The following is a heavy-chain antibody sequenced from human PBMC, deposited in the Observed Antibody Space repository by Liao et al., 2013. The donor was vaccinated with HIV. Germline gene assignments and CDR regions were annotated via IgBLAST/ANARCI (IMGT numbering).Heavy chain of an antibody. D-gene: IGHD6-13*01. V-gene: IGHV4-4*07. J-gene: IGHJ5*01. Sequence: QVQLQESGPGLVKPSETLSLTCTVSGGSISNYYWSWIRQPAGKGLEWIGRIYSSGSANYNPSLKSRVTMSVDTSKNLFSLRLTSVTAADTAVYFCARESIGYLDSWGQGTLVTVSS. CDR1: GGSISNYY. CDR3: ARESIGYLDS. CDR2: IYSSGSA.